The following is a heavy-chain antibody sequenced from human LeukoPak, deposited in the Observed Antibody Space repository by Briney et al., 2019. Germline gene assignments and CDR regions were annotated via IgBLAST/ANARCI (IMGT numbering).Heavy chain of an antibody. D-gene: IGHD3-16*01. J-gene: IGHJ6*02. CDR1: GFTFSSYW. Sequence: GSLRLSCAASGFTFSSYWMNWARQAPGKGLEWVASINHNGDVNYYVDSVKGRFTISRDNAKNSLYLQMSNLRAEDTAVYFCARGGGLDVWGQGATVTVSS. V-gene: IGHV3-7*03. CDR3: ARGGGLDV. CDR2: INHNGDVN.